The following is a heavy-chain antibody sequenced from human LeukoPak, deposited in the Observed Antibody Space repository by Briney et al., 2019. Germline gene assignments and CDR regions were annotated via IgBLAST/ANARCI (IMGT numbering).Heavy chain of an antibody. V-gene: IGHV3-48*03. Sequence: GGSLRLSCVVSGFTFSIYEMNWVRQAPGKGLEWVSYTSSSARTIYYADSVKGRFTISRDNAKNSLYLQMNSLRTEDTAVYYCASSTAIGYWGQGTLVTVSS. CDR2: TSSSARTI. CDR1: GFTFSIYE. CDR3: ASSTAIGY. J-gene: IGHJ4*02.